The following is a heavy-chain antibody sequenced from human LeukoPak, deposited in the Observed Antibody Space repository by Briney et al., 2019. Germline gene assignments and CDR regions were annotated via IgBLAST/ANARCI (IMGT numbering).Heavy chain of an antibody. V-gene: IGHV4-31*03. CDR2: IYYSGST. CDR1: GGSISSGGYY. D-gene: IGHD3-22*01. J-gene: IGHJ5*02. Sequence: SQTLSLTCTVSGGSISSGGYYWSWIRQHPGKGLEWIGYIYYSGSTYYNPSLKSRVTISVDTSKNQFSLKLSSVTAADTAVYYCARARSSGYYNWFDPWGQGTLVTVSS. CDR3: ARARSSGYYNWFDP.